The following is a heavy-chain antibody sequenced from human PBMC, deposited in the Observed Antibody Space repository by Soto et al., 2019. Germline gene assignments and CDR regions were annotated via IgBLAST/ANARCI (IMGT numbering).Heavy chain of an antibody. D-gene: IGHD2-15*01. V-gene: IGHV3-23*01. J-gene: IGHJ4*02. Sequence: EVQLLESGGGLVQPGGSLRLSCAASGLTFSSYAMSWVRQAPGKGREWVSTISGSGDSTYYADSVKGRFTISRENSKXXXXXXXXXXXXXXXXXXXXAKDGGFGGGSLDYWGQGTLVTVSS. CDR1: GLTFSSYA. CDR3: AKDGGFGGGSLDY. CDR2: ISGSGDST.